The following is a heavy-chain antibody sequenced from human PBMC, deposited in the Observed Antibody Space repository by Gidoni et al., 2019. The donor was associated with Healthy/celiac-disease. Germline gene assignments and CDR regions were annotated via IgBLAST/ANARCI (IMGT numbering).Heavy chain of an antibody. CDR3: ARALWVVVPAARYNWFDP. V-gene: IGHV3-74*01. Sequence: SGGGLVQPGWSLRLSCAASGFTFRSYWMHWVRQAPGKGLVWVSRINSDGSSTSYADSVKGRFTISRDNAKNTLYLQMNSLRAEDTAVYYCARALWVVVPAARYNWFDPWGQGTLVTVSS. CDR2: INSDGSST. D-gene: IGHD2-2*01. CDR1: GFTFRSYW. J-gene: IGHJ5*02.